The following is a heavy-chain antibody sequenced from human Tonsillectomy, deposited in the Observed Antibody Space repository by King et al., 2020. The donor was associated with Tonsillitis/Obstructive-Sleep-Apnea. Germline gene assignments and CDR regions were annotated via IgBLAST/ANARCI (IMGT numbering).Heavy chain of an antibody. D-gene: IGHD4-23*01. CDR2: IYWDDDK. V-gene: IGHV2-5*02. CDR3: AHSPRLRRRGPVVTPFDY. Sequence: ITLKESGPTLVKPTQTLTLTCTFSGFSLSTSGVGVGWIRQPPGKALEWLTLIYWDDDKRYSPSLESRPTITKDTSKKQVVLTMTNMDPVDTDTYYCAHSPRLRRRGPVVTPFDYWGQGTLVTVSS. CDR1: GFSLSTSGVG. J-gene: IGHJ4*02.